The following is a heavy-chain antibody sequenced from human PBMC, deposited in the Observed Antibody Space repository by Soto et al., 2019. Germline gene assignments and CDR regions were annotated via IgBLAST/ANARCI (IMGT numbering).Heavy chain of an antibody. J-gene: IGHJ6*02. CDR2: IWNDGGNK. Sequence: PGGSLRLSCAASGFTFRDHAMHWVRQAPGKGREWLAIIWNDGGNKFYAGSVQGQFTISRDNSKNTVYLQMNTLSAEDTAVYYCARALVPDVYIYAMDVWGQGTTVTVSS. CDR1: GFTFRDHA. V-gene: IGHV3-33*01. CDR3: ARALVPDVYIYAMDV. D-gene: IGHD1-1*01.